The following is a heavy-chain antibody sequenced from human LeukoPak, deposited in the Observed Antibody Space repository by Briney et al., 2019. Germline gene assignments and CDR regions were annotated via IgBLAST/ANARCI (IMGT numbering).Heavy chain of an antibody. D-gene: IGHD3-22*01. V-gene: IGHV5-51*01. J-gene: IGHJ4*02. Sequence: ESLKISCKGSGYSFTSYWIGWVRQMPGKGLEWMGIIYPGDSDTRYSPSFQGQVTISADKSISTAYLQWSSLKASDTAMYYCARHREGYYDSSGYPVLAYYFDYWAREPWSPSPQ. CDR3: ARHREGYYDSSGYPVLAYYFDY. CDR2: IYPGDSDT. CDR1: GYSFTSYW.